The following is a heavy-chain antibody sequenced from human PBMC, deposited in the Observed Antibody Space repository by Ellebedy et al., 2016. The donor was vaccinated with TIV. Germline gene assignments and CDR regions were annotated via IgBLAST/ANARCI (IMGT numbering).Heavy chain of an antibody. Sequence: MPSETLSLTCGVSGGSIGSHYWSWIRQPPGKGLQWIGYIYYTGSTNYNPSLKSRVTISLDTSKNQFSLKLSSVTAADTAVYYCARSYYDILTGYYVRGDGNWFDPWGQGTLVTVSS. CDR1: GGSIGSHY. CDR2: IYYTGST. J-gene: IGHJ5*02. V-gene: IGHV4-59*11. CDR3: ARSYYDILTGYYVRGDGNWFDP. D-gene: IGHD3-9*01.